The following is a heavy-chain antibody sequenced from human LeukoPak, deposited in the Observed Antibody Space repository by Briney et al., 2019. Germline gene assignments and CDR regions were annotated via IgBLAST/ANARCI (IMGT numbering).Heavy chain of an antibody. J-gene: IGHJ6*02. CDR2: ISYDGSNK. CDR1: GFTFSSYG. CDR3: AKDLGDTMVRGVLYYYYGMDV. V-gene: IGHV3-30*18. Sequence: PGGSLRLSCAASGFTFSSYGMHWVRKAPGKGLEWVAVISYDGSNKYYADSVKGRFTISRGNSKNTLYLQMNSLRAEDTAVYYCAKDLGDTMVRGVLYYYYGMDVWGQGATVTVSS. D-gene: IGHD3-10*01.